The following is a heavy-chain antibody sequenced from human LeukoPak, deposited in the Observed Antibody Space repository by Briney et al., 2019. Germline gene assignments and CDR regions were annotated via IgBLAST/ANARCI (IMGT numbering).Heavy chain of an antibody. J-gene: IGHJ5*02. CDR2: IIPNSGTT. CDR1: GCTLTSYD. Sequence: ASVKVSCKTSGCTLTSYDITWVRQAPGQGLEWMGKIIPNSGTTNYAQKLQGRVTFTADASTSTAYMELRSLRSEDTALYYCARKLGLGGNWFDLWGQGTLVTVSS. V-gene: IGHV1-69*13. D-gene: IGHD3-16*01. CDR3: ARKLGLGGNWFDL.